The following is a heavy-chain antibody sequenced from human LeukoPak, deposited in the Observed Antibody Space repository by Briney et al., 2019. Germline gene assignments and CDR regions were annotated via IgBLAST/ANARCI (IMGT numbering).Heavy chain of an antibody. CDR2: IYYSGST. D-gene: IGHD4-23*01. CDR1: GGSISSYF. J-gene: IGHJ4*02. CDR3: ARATTVVYHLDY. V-gene: IGHV4-59*12. Sequence: SETLSLTCTVSGGSISSYFWSWIRQPPGKGLEWIGYIYYSGSTNYNPSLKSRVTISVDTSKNQFSLKLSSVTAADTAVYYCARATTVVYHLDYWGQGTLVTVSS.